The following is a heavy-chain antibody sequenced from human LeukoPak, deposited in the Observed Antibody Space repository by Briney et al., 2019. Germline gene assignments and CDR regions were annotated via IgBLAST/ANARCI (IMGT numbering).Heavy chain of an antibody. V-gene: IGHV3-15*04. Sequence: KTGGSLRLSCAASGFTFSSFAMSWVRQTPGKGLEWVGRIESKTDGGTTDYAALVKGRFTISRDDSTNTLYLQMNSLRSEDTAVYYCTTYGSGRKFDYWGQGVLVTVSS. CDR1: GFTFSSFA. D-gene: IGHD3-10*01. CDR3: TTYGSGRKFDY. CDR2: IESKTDGGTT. J-gene: IGHJ4*02.